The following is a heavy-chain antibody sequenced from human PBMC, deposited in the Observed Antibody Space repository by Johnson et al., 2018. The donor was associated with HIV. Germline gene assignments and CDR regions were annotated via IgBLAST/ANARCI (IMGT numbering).Heavy chain of an antibody. CDR1: GFTFSSYA. D-gene: IGHD1-26*01. V-gene: IGHV3-30-3*01. CDR2: ISYDGSNK. Sequence: QVQLVESGGGLVKPGGSLRLSCAASGFTFSSYAMHWVRQAPGKGLEWVAVISYDGSNKYYADSVKGRFTISSDNSKNTLYLQMNSLRAEDTAVYYCARLGPHDAFDIWGQGTMVTVSS. CDR3: ARLGPHDAFDI. J-gene: IGHJ3*02.